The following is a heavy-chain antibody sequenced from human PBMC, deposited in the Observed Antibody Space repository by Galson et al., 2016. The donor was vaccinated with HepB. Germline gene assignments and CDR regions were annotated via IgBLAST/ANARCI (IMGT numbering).Heavy chain of an antibody. CDR3: ARRGFLERLLFFDY. CDR2: IYYSGST. J-gene: IGHJ4*02. V-gene: IGHV4-39*01. CDR1: GGSINRSPSY. Sequence: ETLSLTCTVSGGSINRSPSYWAWIRQTPGKGLEWIGTIYYSGSTYYNPSLKSRVTISADTPKNQFSLKVNSVTAADTAVYYCARRGFLERLLFFDYWGQGTLVIVSS. D-gene: IGHD3-3*01.